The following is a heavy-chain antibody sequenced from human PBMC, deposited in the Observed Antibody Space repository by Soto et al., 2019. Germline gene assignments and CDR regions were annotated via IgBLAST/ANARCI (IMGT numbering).Heavy chain of an antibody. V-gene: IGHV4-30-2*01. J-gene: IGHJ4*02. CDR2: IYHSGST. CDR1: GGSISSGGYS. Sequence: KPSETLSLTCAVSGGSISSGGYSWSWIRQPPGKGLEWIGYIYHSGSTYYNPSLKSRVTISVDKSKNQFSLKLSSVTAADTAVYYCARRITMVRGVPGDFDYWGQGTLVTVSS. CDR3: ARRITMVRGVPGDFDY. D-gene: IGHD3-10*01.